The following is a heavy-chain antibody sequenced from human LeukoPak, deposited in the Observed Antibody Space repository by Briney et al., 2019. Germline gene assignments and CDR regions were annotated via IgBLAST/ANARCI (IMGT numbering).Heavy chain of an antibody. CDR2: INPNSGGT. CDR3: ARDWSLRFYDSNGYSYAFDI. CDR1: GYTFTGYY. Sequence: ASVKVSCKASGYTFTGYYMHWVRQAPGQGLEWMGWINPNSGGTNYAQKFQGRVTMTRDTSISTAYMELSRLRSDDTAVYYCARDWSLRFYDSNGYSYAFDIWGQGTMVTVSS. D-gene: IGHD3-22*01. V-gene: IGHV1-2*02. J-gene: IGHJ3*02.